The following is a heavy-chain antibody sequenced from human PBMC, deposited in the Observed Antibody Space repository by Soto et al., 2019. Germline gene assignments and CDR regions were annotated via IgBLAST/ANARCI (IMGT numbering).Heavy chain of an antibody. CDR1: GYSFTSYW. CDR2: IYPGDSDT. V-gene: IGHV5-51*01. CDR3: ARRSSGAYYYYGMDV. Sequence: GESLKISCKGSGYSFTSYWIGWARQMPGKGLEWMGIIYPGDSDTRYSPSFQGQVTISADKSISTAYLQWSSLKASDTAMYYCARRSSGAYYYYGMDVWGQGTTVTV. J-gene: IGHJ6*02. D-gene: IGHD6-6*01.